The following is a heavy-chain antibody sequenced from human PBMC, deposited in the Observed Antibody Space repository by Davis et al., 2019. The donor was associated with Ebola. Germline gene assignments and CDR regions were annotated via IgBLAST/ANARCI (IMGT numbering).Heavy chain of an antibody. Sequence: MPSETLSLTCTVSGGSLSRSTYYWDWIRQPPGKGLEWIGSIFYTGNTYYNPSLKSRLTISSDTSKNQFSLKLSSVTAADTAVYYCARLSGGVGTTTVFEYWGQGTLVTVSS. CDR2: IFYTGNT. CDR1: GGSLSRSTYY. CDR3: ARLSGGVGTTTVFEY. D-gene: IGHD1-26*01. J-gene: IGHJ4*02. V-gene: IGHV4-39*01.